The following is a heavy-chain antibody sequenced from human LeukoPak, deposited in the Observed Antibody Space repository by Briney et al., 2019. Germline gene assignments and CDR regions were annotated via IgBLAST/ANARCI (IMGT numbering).Heavy chain of an antibody. CDR2: ISAYSGNT. Sequence: ASVKVSCKTSGYSFTSYGINWVRQAPGQGPEWMGWISAYSGNTNYAQKLQGRVTMTTDTSTSTGYMELRSLRSDDTAVYYCARGHRLEKLDYWGQGTLVTVSS. D-gene: IGHD3-22*01. J-gene: IGHJ4*02. CDR3: ARGHRLEKLDY. CDR1: GYSFTSYG. V-gene: IGHV1-18*01.